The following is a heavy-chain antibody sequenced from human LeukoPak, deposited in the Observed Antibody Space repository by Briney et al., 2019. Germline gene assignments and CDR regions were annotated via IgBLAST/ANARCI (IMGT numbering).Heavy chain of an antibody. CDR1: GGSISSGDYY. Sequence: PSQTLSLTCTVSGGSISSGDYYWSWIRQPPGKGLEWIGYISYSGSTNYNPSLKSRVTISVDASKNQFSLKVSSVTAADTAVYYCARATYSRGSVRSSFPFDYWGQGILVTVSS. V-gene: IGHV4-30-4*01. CDR2: ISYSGST. CDR3: ARATYSRGSVRSSFPFDY. J-gene: IGHJ4*02. D-gene: IGHD6-6*01.